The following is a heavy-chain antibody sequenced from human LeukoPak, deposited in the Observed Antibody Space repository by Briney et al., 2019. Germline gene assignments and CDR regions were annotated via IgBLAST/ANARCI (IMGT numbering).Heavy chain of an antibody. Sequence: ASVKVSCKASGYTFTDYYMHWVRQAPGQGLEWMGWINPNSGGTNYAQKFQGRVTMTRDTSISTAYMELSRLRSDDTAVYYCARDDRVDTAMAYFDYWGQGTLVTVSS. CDR1: GYTFTDYY. CDR2: INPNSGGT. J-gene: IGHJ4*02. V-gene: IGHV1-2*02. D-gene: IGHD5-18*01. CDR3: ARDDRVDTAMAYFDY.